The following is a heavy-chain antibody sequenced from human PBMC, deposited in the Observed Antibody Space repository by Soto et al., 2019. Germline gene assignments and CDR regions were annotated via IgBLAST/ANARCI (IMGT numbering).Heavy chain of an antibody. CDR2: VANSGIRT. CDR3: AKALDQMRYFDWSPD. D-gene: IGHD3-9*01. Sequence: EVQLLESGGDLVQPGGSLRLACAASGLTFSSYAMSWVRQAPGKGLEWVSTVANSGIRTYYADSVKGRFTISRDNSKNTVYLQMDSLRAEDTAIYYCAKALDQMRYFDWSPDWGQGTLVTVSS. CDR1: GLTFSSYA. V-gene: IGHV3-23*01. J-gene: IGHJ4*02.